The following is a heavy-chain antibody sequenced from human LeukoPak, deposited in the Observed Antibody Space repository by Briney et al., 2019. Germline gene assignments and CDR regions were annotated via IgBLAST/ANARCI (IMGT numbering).Heavy chain of an antibody. CDR1: GFTFSSYG. CDR3: AKVGGSSFELLWFGELLDDNWFDP. Sequence: GSLSLSCAASGFTFSSYGMHWVRPAPGKGLEWVAVISYDGSNKYYADSVKGRFTISRDNSKNTLYLQMNSLRAEDTAVYYCAKVGGSSFELLWFGELLDDNWFDPWGQGTLVTVSS. CDR2: ISYDGSNK. D-gene: IGHD3-10*01. V-gene: IGHV3-30*18. J-gene: IGHJ5*02.